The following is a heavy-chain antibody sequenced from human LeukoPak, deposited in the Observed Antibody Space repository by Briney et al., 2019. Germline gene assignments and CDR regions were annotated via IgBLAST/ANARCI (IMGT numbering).Heavy chain of an antibody. V-gene: IGHV3-9*01. Sequence: GGSLRLSCVASGFTFDDCAMHWVRQTPGKGLEWVSGISWNSGNIDYADSVKGRFTISRDNAKNSLYLQMNSLRAEDTALYYCVKGAGGIGWYFPCDFWGQGTMVTVSS. CDR2: ISWNSGNI. D-gene: IGHD6-19*01. CDR3: VKGAGGIGWYFPCDF. CDR1: GFTFDDCA. J-gene: IGHJ3*01.